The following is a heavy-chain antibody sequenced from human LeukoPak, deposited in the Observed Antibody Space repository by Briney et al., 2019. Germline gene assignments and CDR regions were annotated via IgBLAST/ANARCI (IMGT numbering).Heavy chain of an antibody. Sequence: GGSLRLSCAASGFTFSSYGMHWVRQAPGKGLEWVAVIWYDGSNKYYADSVKGRFTISRDNSKNTLYLQMNSLRAEDTAVYYCAREYQVLRYFYGIDLWGQGTTVTVSS. J-gene: IGHJ6*02. V-gene: IGHV3-33*01. CDR3: AREYQVLRYFYGIDL. CDR2: IWYDGSNK. D-gene: IGHD3-9*01. CDR1: GFTFSSYG.